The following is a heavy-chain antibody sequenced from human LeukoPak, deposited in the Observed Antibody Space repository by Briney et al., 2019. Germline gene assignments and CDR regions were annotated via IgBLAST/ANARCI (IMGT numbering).Heavy chain of an antibody. CDR3: ARLPGYYGSGRYYYYYMDV. Sequence: PSETLSLTCAVYGGSFSGYYWSWLRQPPGKGLEWIGEINHSGSTNYNPSLKSRVTISVDTSKNQFSLKLSSVTAADTAVYYCARLPGYYGSGRYYYYYMDVWGKGTTVTVSS. CDR2: INHSGST. D-gene: IGHD3-10*01. CDR1: GGSFSGYY. V-gene: IGHV4-34*01. J-gene: IGHJ6*03.